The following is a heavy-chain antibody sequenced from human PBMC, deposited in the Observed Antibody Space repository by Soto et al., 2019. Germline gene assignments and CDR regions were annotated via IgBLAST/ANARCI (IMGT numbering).Heavy chain of an antibody. V-gene: IGHV3-23*01. CDR1: GFTFNNYA. CDR3: AKGRGGSGSLTPRLDF. CDR2: ISGGGDTT. Sequence: EVQLLESAGGLVQPGGSLSFACAASGFTFNNYAMSWVRQAPGKGLEWVSAISGGGDTTSYADSVKGRFTVSRDGSKNTLYLQMSSLRAEDTALYYCAKGRGGSGSLTPRLDFWGQGTLVTVSS. D-gene: IGHD3-10*01. J-gene: IGHJ4*02.